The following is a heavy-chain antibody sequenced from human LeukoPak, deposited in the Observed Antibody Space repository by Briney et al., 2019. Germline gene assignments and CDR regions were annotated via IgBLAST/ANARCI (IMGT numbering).Heavy chain of an antibody. J-gene: IGHJ5*01. Sequence: ASVKVSCKASGYTFTGYSMHWVRQAPGQGLEWMGWINHNSGGTNYVQKFQGRVTMTTDTFISTAYMELSRLRSDDTAVYYCARGHRAYTAMVTWFDFWGHGTLVTVSS. CDR2: INHNSGGT. V-gene: IGHV1-2*02. D-gene: IGHD5-18*01. CDR3: ARGHRAYTAMVTWFDF. CDR1: GYTFTGYS.